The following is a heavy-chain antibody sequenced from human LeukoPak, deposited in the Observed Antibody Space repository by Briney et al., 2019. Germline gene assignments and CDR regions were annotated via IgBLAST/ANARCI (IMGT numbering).Heavy chain of an antibody. J-gene: IGHJ4*02. CDR3: ARLFAVITVIDY. V-gene: IGHV5-51*01. Sequence: GESLKISCQGSGYSFTNYWIGWVRQMPGKGLEWMGVIYPGDSDSRNSPSFQGQVTISADKSISTAYLQWSSLRASDTAMYYCARLFAVITVIDYWGQGTLVTVSS. D-gene: IGHD4-4*01. CDR1: GYSFTNYW. CDR2: IYPGDSDS.